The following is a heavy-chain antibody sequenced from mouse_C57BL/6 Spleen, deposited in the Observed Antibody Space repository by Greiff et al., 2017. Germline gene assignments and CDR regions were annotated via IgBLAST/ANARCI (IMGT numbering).Heavy chain of an antibody. CDR3: ARERLSGVAPYYAMDY. Sequence: QVQLQQPGAELVKPGASVKLSCKASGYTFTSYWMHWVKQRPGQGLEWIGMIHPNSGSTNYNEKFKSKATLTVDKSSSTAYMQLISLTSEDSAVYYCARERLSGVAPYYAMDYWGQGTSVTVSS. J-gene: IGHJ4*01. CDR1: GYTFTSYW. CDR2: IHPNSGST. D-gene: IGHD1-1*01. V-gene: IGHV1-64*01.